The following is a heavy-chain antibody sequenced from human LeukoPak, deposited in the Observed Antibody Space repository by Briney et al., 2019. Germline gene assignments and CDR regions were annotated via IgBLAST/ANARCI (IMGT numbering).Heavy chain of an antibody. CDR3: APHFPQRFFQPRGPPSYYCYMDV. J-gene: IGHJ6*03. CDR1: GYTFNNDW. Sequence: GESLMISCQASGYTFNNDWIGWVRQRPGKGLEWMGIIYPGDSDTRYSPSFQGQVTISADTSINTAYLQWSSLKASDTAIYYCAPHFPQRFFQPRGPPSYYCYMDVWGKGTTVTVSS. V-gene: IGHV5-51*01. CDR2: IYPGDSDT. D-gene: IGHD3-3*02.